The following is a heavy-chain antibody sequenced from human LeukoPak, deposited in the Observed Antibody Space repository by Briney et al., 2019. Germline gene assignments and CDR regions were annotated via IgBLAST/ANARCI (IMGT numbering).Heavy chain of an antibody. D-gene: IGHD2-2*01. V-gene: IGHV3-30*04. CDR1: GFTFSNYD. Sequence: GGSLRLSCAASGFTFSNYDIHWVRQAPGKGLEWVAVISYDGSNKYYADSVKGRFTISRDNSKNTLYLQMNSLRAEDTAVYYCASDQQAFDYWGQGTLVTVSS. J-gene: IGHJ4*02. CDR3: ASDQQAFDY. CDR2: ISYDGSNK.